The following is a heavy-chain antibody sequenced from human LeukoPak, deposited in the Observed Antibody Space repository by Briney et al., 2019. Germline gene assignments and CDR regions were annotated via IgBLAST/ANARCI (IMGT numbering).Heavy chain of an antibody. Sequence: SETPSLTCTVSGGSISSYYWSLIRQPPGKGLEWIGYIYYSGSTNYNPSLKSRVTISVDTSKNQFSLKLSSVTAADTAVYYCARDFWNEGENWFDPWGQGTLVTVSS. J-gene: IGHJ5*02. D-gene: IGHD1-1*01. CDR1: GGSISSYY. CDR3: ARDFWNEGENWFDP. V-gene: IGHV4-59*01. CDR2: IYYSGST.